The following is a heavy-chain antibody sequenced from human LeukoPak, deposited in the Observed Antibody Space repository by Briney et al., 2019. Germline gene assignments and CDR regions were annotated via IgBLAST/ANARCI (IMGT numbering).Heavy chain of an antibody. CDR3: AKDLPYSGWAFEI. CDR1: GFTFSNCA. CDR2: VSDDGAKT. D-gene: IGHD6-13*01. Sequence: GGSLRLSCAASGFTFSNCAMSWVRQPPGKGLEWVSAVSDDGAKTWYADSVKGRFTISRDKSKDTLHLQMNSLRAEDTAVYYCAKDLPYSGWAFEIWGLGTMVTVSS. J-gene: IGHJ3*02. V-gene: IGHV3-23*01.